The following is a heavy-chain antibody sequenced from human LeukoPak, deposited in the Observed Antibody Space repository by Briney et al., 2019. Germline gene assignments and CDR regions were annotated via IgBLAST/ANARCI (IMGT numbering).Heavy chain of an antibody. CDR3: ARDGHSGGAFDI. CDR2: IYPKNGDT. CDR1: GYTFTAYY. Sequence: ASVKVSCKASGYTFTAYYLHWVRQAPGQGLEWMGWIYPKNGDTNFAQKFQGRVTMTGDTSITTTYMELNRLRSDDTAVYYCARDGHSGGAFDIWGQGTMVTVSS. D-gene: IGHD2-15*01. J-gene: IGHJ3*02. V-gene: IGHV1-2*02.